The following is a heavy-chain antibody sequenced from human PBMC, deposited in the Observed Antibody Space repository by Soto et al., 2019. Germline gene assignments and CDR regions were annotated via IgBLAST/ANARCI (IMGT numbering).Heavy chain of an antibody. D-gene: IGHD1-26*01. J-gene: IGHJ2*01. CDR3: ARGGSLYWYFDL. Sequence: QVQLVQSGDEEKKPGASVKVSCKASGYTFTSYAMHWVRQAPGQRLEWMGWINAGNGNTKYSQKFQGRVTITRDTSASTAYMELSSLRSEDTAVYYCARGGSLYWYFDLWGRGTLVTVSS. V-gene: IGHV1-3*05. CDR2: INAGNGNT. CDR1: GYTFTSYA.